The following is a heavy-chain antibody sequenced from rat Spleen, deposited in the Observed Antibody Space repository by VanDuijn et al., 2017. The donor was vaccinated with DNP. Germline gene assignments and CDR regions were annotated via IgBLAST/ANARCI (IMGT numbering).Heavy chain of an antibody. CDR3: TRDNFVSPYFDY. J-gene: IGHJ2*01. V-gene: IGHV2-63*01. CDR2: MRYNGDT. CDR1: GFSLISYN. Sequence: QVQLKESGPGLVQPSQTLSLTCTVAGFSLISYNVHWVRQPSGKGLEWMGRMRYNGDTSYNSALKSRLSISRDTSKNQVFLKMNSLQTNDTGTYYCTRDNFVSPYFDYWGQGVVVTVSS. D-gene: IGHD1-11*01.